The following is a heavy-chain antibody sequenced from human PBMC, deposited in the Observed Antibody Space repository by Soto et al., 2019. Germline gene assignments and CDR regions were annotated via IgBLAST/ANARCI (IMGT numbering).Heavy chain of an antibody. CDR1: GYIFTSQG. CDR2: ISTYNGNP. D-gene: IGHD1-7*01. V-gene: IGHV1-18*01. CDR3: ARGRTRALDY. J-gene: IGHJ4*02. Sequence: QIQLVQSGAEVKKPGASVKVSCKASGYIFTSQGISWVRQAPGQGLEWMGWISTYNGNPNYAQKLQGRVTMPTNTSTTTAFLELRSLTSDDTAVYYCARGRTRALDYWGQGTPVIVSS.